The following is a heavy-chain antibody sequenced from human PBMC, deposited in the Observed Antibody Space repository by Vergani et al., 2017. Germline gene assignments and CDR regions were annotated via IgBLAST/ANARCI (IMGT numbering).Heavy chain of an antibody. Sequence: EVQLVESGGGLVQPGGSLRLSCAASGFTFSSYWMSWVRQAPGKGLEWVANIKQDGSEKYYVDSVKGRFTISRDNAKNSLYLQMNSLRAEDTAVYYCARETAIFGVVIMYPYYYMDVWGKGTTVTVSS. CDR2: IKQDGSEK. CDR1: GFTFSSYW. J-gene: IGHJ6*03. D-gene: IGHD3-3*01. V-gene: IGHV3-7*01. CDR3: ARETAIFGVVIMYPYYYMDV.